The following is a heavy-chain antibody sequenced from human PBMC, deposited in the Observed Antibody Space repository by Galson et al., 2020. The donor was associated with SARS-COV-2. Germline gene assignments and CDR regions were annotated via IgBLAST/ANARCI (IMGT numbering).Heavy chain of an antibody. D-gene: IGHD3-10*01. CDR1: GFTFDDYV. CDR3: AKAYGPVLPYGMDV. Sequence: GGSLRLSCAASGFTFDDYVMHWVRQAPGKGLEWVSGISWNSGSIGYADSVKGRFTISRDNAKNSLYLQMNSLRAEDTALYYCAKAYGPVLPYGMDVWGQGTTVTVSS. CDR2: ISWNSGSI. J-gene: IGHJ6*02. V-gene: IGHV3-9*01.